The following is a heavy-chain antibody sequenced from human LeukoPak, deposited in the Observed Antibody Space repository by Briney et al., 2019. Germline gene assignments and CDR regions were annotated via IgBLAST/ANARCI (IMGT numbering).Heavy chain of an antibody. CDR1: GGSISSYY. CDR2: IYYSGST. D-gene: IGHD3-10*01. J-gene: IGHJ4*02. CDR3: ARHYGP. Sequence: SETLSLTCTVSGGSISSYYWGWIRQPPGKGLEWIGSIYYSGSTYYNPSPKSRVTIPVDTSKNQFSLKLNSVTATDTAVYYCARHYGPWGQGTLVTVSS. V-gene: IGHV4-39*01.